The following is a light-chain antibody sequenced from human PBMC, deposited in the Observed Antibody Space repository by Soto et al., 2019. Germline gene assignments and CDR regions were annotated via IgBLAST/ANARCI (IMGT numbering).Light chain of an antibody. V-gene: IGLV2-11*01. Sequence: QSALTQPRSVSGSPGQSVTISCTGTSSDVGGYNYVAWYQQHPGEVPKLILFXXXXXXXXXXXXXXGSKSGNTASLTISGLQPEDXAEYHCYSYAGNYIFVFGTGTKLTVL. CDR2: XXX. J-gene: IGLJ1*01. CDR3: YSYAGNYIFV. CDR1: SSDVGGYNY.